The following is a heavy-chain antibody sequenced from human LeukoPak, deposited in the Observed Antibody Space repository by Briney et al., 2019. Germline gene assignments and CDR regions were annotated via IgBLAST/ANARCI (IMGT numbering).Heavy chain of an antibody. D-gene: IGHD3-10*01. CDR3: AILYYGSGSPMAGY. CDR2: ISWNSGSI. J-gene: IGHJ4*02. V-gene: IGHV3-9*01. Sequence: LSLTCTVSGSSISNFYWNWVRQAPGKGLEWVSGISWNSGSIGYADSVKGRFTISRDNAKNSLYLQMNSLRAEDTAVYYCAILYYGSGSPMAGYWGQGTLVTVSS. CDR1: GSSISNFY.